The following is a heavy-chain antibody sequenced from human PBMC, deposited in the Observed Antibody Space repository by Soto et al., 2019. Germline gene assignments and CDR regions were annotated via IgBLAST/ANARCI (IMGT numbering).Heavy chain of an antibody. CDR3: ALSFSQTNIDV. CDR2: INPDSGRT. CDR1: GYTFTGYY. Sequence: QVQLVQSGPEVGKPGASVKVSCKASGYTFTGYYLHWVRQAPGQGLEWMGYINPDSGRTRYAQKFQGAVTMTRYTSITTAYLELSSLKYDDSAIFYCALSFSQTNIDVWGQGTTVIVSS. J-gene: IGHJ6*01. V-gene: IGHV1-2*02.